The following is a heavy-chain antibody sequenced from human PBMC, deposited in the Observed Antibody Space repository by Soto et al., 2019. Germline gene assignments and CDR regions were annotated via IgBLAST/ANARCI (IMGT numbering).Heavy chain of an antibody. V-gene: IGHV6-1*01. CDR3: ARDLRVVCAAIEVGRVALDI. J-gene: IGHJ3*02. CDR1: GDSVSSNSAA. Sequence: SQTLSLTFAISGDSVSSNSAAWSWIRQCPSRGLEWMGRTYYRSKWYTDYAFSVKSRITINPDTSNNQSSLQLNSVTPEDTAVYYCARDLRVVCAAIEVGRVALDIWGRGTVVTVSS. D-gene: IGHD2-2*01. CDR2: TYYRSKWYT.